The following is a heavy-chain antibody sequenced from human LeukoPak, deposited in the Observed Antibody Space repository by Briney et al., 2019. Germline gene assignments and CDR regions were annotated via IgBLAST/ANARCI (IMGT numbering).Heavy chain of an antibody. CDR2: IKQDGSEK. CDR1: GFTFSSYW. D-gene: IGHD6-19*01. CDR3: AREQWLQSDAFDI. J-gene: IGHJ3*02. V-gene: IGHV3-7*01. Sequence: GGSLRLSCAASGFTFSSYWMSWVRQAPGKGLEWVANIKQDGSEKYYVDSVKGRFTISRDNAKNSLYLQMNSLRAEDTAVYYCAREQWLQSDAFDIWGQGTMVTVPS.